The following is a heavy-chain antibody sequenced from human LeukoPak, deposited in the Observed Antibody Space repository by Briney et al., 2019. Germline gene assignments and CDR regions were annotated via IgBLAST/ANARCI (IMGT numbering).Heavy chain of an antibody. D-gene: IGHD3-22*01. CDR2: INHSGST. V-gene: IGHV4-34*01. J-gene: IGHJ3*02. CDR1: GGSFSGYY. Sequence: SETLSLTCAVYGGSFSGYYWSWIRQPPGKGLEWIGEINHSGSTNYNPSLKSRVTISVDTSKNQFSLKLSSVTAADTAVYYCARGNPVVIAFDIWGQGTMVTVSP. CDR3: ARGNPVVIAFDI.